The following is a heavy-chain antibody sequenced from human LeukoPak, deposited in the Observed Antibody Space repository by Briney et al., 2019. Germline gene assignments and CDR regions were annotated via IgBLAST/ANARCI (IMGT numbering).Heavy chain of an antibody. CDR2: IYDSGST. J-gene: IGHJ4*02. CDR3: ARVRGRGATSEFGY. Sequence: SETLSLTCTVSGGSISSSSYYWGWIRQPPGKGLEWIGSIYDSGSTNYNPSLKSRVTISVDTSKNQFSLKLSSVTAADTAVYYCARVRGRGATSEFGYWGQGTLVTVSS. V-gene: IGHV4-39*07. CDR1: GGSISSSSYY. D-gene: IGHD1-26*01.